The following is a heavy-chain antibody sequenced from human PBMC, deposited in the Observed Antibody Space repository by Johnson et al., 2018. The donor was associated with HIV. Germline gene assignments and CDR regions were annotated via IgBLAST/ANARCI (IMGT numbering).Heavy chain of an antibody. CDR3: ARVSSGGAFDI. D-gene: IGHD3-22*01. Sequence: VQLVESGGGVVQPGGSLRLSCAASGITVSSNYMSWVRQAPGKGLEWVSVIGTAGNTYYPGSVKGRFTISRENAKNSLYLQMNSLRAGDTAVYYCARVSSGGAFDIWCQGTMVTVSS. V-gene: IGHV3-13*01. CDR2: IGTAGNT. J-gene: IGHJ3*02. CDR1: GITVSSNY.